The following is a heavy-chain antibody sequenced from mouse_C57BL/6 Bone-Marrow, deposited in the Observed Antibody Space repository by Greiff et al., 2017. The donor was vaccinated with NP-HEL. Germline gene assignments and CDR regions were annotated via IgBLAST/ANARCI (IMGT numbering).Heavy chain of an antibody. J-gene: IGHJ2*01. CDR3: TRWGSNYDY. CDR1: GYTFTGYE. D-gene: IGHD2-5*01. Sequence: QVQLKESGAELVRPGASVTLSCKASGYTFTGYEMHWVKQTPVHGLEWIGAIDPGTGGTAYNQKFKGKAILTADTSSSTAYMELRSLTSADSAVYYSTRWGSNYDYWGQGTTLTVSS. CDR2: IDPGTGGT. V-gene: IGHV1-15*01.